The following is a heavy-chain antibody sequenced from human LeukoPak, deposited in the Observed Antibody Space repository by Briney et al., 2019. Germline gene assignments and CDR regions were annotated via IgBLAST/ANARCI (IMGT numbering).Heavy chain of an antibody. CDR2: IRYDGSNK. Sequence: PGGSLRLSCAASGFTFSGYGMHWVRQAPGMGLEGVAFIRYDGSNKYYADSVKGRFTISRDNSKNTLYLQMNSLRAEDTAVYYCARAPGYGDAYYFDYWGQGTVVTVSS. CDR3: ARAPGYGDAYYFDY. CDR1: GFTFSGYG. D-gene: IGHD4-17*01. V-gene: IGHV3-30*02. J-gene: IGHJ4*02.